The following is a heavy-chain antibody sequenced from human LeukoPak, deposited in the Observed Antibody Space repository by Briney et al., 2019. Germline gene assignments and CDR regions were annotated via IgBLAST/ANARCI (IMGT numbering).Heavy chain of an antibody. Sequence: PSQTLSLTCTVSGGSISSGGYYWGWIRQPPGKGLEWIGYIYHSGSTYYNPSLKSRVTISVDRSKNQFSLKLSSVTAADTAVYYCARHRLYSSSWPLEFDPWGQGTLVTVSS. CDR2: IYHSGST. D-gene: IGHD6-13*01. V-gene: IGHV4-30-2*01. CDR1: GGSISSGGYY. CDR3: ARHRLYSSSWPLEFDP. J-gene: IGHJ5*02.